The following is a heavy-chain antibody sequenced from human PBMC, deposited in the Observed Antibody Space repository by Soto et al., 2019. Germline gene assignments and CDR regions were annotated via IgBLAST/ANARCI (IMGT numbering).Heavy chain of an antibody. V-gene: IGHV1-2*02. Sequence: ASVKVSCKASGYTFTGYDMHWVRQAPGQGLEWMGWINPNSGGTNYAQKFQGRVTMTRDTSISTAYMELSRLRSDDTAVYYFASGGRTIFGVVSVDYWGQGTLVTVSS. J-gene: IGHJ4*02. CDR2: INPNSGGT. CDR1: GYTFTGYD. CDR3: ASGGRTIFGVVSVDY. D-gene: IGHD3-3*01.